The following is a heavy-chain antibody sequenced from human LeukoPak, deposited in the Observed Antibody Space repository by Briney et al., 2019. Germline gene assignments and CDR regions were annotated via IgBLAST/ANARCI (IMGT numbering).Heavy chain of an antibody. CDR1: GGTFNSYA. Sequence: SVKVSCKASGGTFNSYAISWVRQAPGQGLEWMGGIIPIFGTANYAQKFQGRVTITADESTSTAYMELSSLRSEDTAVYYCARVQAGGSCFDYWGQGTLVTVSS. D-gene: IGHD2-15*01. CDR3: ARVQAGGSCFDY. V-gene: IGHV1-69*13. J-gene: IGHJ4*02. CDR2: IIPIFGTA.